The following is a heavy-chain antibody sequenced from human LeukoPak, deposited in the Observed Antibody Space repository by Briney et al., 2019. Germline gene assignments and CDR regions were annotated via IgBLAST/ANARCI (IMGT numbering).Heavy chain of an antibody. D-gene: IGHD6-13*01. CDR2: ISYDGSHT. CDR3: AREEQELVRDYYYYMDV. V-gene: IGHV3-30*01. Sequence: GGSLRLSCAASGFIFSNFAMHWVRQAPGKGLEWVALISYDGSHTYYADSMKGRFTISRDNSGNVLYLRMTSLRGDDSAVYYCAREEQELVRDYYYYMDVWGKGTTVTVSS. CDR1: GFIFSNFA. J-gene: IGHJ6*03.